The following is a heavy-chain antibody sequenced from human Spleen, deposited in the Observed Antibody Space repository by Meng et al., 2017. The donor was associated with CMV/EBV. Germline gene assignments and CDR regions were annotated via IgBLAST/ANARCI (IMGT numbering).Heavy chain of an antibody. J-gene: IGHJ6*02. CDR1: GFTFSAYSDYY. D-gene: IGHD6-6*01. CDR3: ARGPYHTTSSPYYYGLDV. Sequence: GGSLRLSCVGSGFTFSAYSDYYITWIRQGPGKGLECVSHISGSGTTIYYADAVKGRFTISRDNTKNSVYLQINSLRAEDTAVYYCARGPYHTTSSPYYYGLDVWGQGTTVTVSS. V-gene: IGHV3-11*04. CDR2: ISGSGTTI.